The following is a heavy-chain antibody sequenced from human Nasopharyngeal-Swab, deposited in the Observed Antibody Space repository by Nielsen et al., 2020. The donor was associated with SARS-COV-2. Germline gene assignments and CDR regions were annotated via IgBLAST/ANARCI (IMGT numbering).Heavy chain of an antibody. J-gene: IGHJ4*02. D-gene: IGHD6-13*01. CDR2: IWYDGSNK. V-gene: IGHV3-33*08. Sequence: GESLKISCAASGFTFSSYGMHWVRQAPGKGLEWVAVIWYDGSNKYYADSVKGRFTISRDNSENTLYLQMNSLRAEDTAVYHCARGGLDSSSWYGYYFDYWGQGTLVTVSS. CDR1: GFTFSSYG. CDR3: ARGGLDSSSWYGYYFDY.